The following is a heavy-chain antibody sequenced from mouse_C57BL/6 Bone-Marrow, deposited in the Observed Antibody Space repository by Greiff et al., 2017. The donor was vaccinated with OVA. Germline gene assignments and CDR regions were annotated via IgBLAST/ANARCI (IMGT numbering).Heavy chain of an antibody. J-gene: IGHJ4*01. D-gene: IGHD4-1*01. CDR1: GYTFTSYW. CDR2: IYPGSGST. CDR3: ARRRLGRGVDY. Sequence: VQLQQSGAELVKPGASVKMSCKASGYTFTSYWITWVKQRPGQGLEWIGDIYPGSGSTNYNEKFKSKATLTVDTSSSTAYMQLSSLTSEDSAVYYCARRRLGRGVDYWGQGTSVTVSS. V-gene: IGHV1-55*01.